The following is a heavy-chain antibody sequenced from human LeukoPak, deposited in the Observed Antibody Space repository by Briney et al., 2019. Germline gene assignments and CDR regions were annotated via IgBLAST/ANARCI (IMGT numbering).Heavy chain of an antibody. CDR3: AKAHDYGDYAGFDY. D-gene: IGHD4-17*01. Sequence: PSGGSLRLSCAASGFTFDDYAMHWVRQAPGKGLEWVSGISWNSGNIAYADSVKGRFTISRDSAKTSLYLQINNLRAEDTALYYCAKAHDYGDYAGFDYWGQGTLVSVSS. CDR2: ISWNSGNI. V-gene: IGHV3-9*01. CDR1: GFTFDDYA. J-gene: IGHJ4*02.